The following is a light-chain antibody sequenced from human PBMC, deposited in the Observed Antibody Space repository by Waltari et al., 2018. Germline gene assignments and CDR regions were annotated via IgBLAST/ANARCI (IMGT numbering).Light chain of an antibody. J-gene: IGLJ3*02. Sequence: SYELTQPPSVSVSPGQTARITCSGDALPKQYAYWYQQKQGQAPVLVIYKDSERPSGIPERFSGSSSGTTVTLSISGAQAEDEADYHCQSADSSGTHVVFGGGTKLTVL. CDR1: ALPKQY. CDR3: QSADSSGTHVV. CDR2: KDS. V-gene: IGLV3-25*03.